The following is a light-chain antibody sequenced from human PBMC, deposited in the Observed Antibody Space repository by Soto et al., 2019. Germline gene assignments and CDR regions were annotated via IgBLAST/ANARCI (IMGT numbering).Light chain of an antibody. Sequence: DIHLTRSPSTLSASVGDRVTITCRASQSISTWLAWYQQKPGKAPKLLIYKASSLESGVPSRFSGSGSGTEFTLTISSLQPDDFATFHCQQYNSSPWTFGQGTKLEIK. CDR1: QSISTW. CDR2: KAS. V-gene: IGKV1-5*03. CDR3: QQYNSSPWT. J-gene: IGKJ2*02.